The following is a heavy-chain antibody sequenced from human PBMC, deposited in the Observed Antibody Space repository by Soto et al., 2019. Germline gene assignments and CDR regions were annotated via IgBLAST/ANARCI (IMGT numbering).Heavy chain of an antibody. V-gene: IGHV3-48*02. CDR1: GFTFSSYS. J-gene: IGHJ5*02. CDR3: ARDPYIDYGDYSRPNAPLNNWFDP. CDR2: ISSSSSTI. D-gene: IGHD4-17*01. Sequence: GGSLRLSCAASGFTFSSYSMNWVRQAPGKGLEWVSYISSSSSTIYYADSVKGRFTISRDNAKNSLYLQMNSLRDEDTAVYYCARDPYIDYGDYSRPNAPLNNWFDPWGQGTLVTVSS.